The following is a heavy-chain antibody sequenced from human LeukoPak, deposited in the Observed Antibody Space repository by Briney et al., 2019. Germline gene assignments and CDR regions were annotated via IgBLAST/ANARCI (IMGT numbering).Heavy chain of an antibody. V-gene: IGHV4-38-2*02. Sequence: SETLSLTCSVSGYSITSTSFWAWIRQTPGKGLEWIGSINHLGSAYYNPSLESRVTISVDTSKNQFSLKLSSVTAADTAVYYCARHAVGATTHFDYWGQGTLVTVSS. CDR3: ARHAVGATTHFDY. D-gene: IGHD1-26*01. CDR2: INHLGSA. CDR1: GYSITSTSF. J-gene: IGHJ4*02.